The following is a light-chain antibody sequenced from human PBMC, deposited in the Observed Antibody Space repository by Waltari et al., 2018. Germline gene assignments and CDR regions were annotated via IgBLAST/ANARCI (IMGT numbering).Light chain of an antibody. CDR1: SSHVGGYNY. CDR3: SSYAGSNNYV. Sequence: QSALTQPPSASGSPGQSVTISCTGTSSHVGGYNYVSWYHQHPGKAPKVMIYEVSKRPSGVPDRFSGSKSGNTASLTVSGLQAEDEADYYCSSYAGSNNYVFGTGTKVTVL. CDR2: EVS. J-gene: IGLJ1*01. V-gene: IGLV2-8*01.